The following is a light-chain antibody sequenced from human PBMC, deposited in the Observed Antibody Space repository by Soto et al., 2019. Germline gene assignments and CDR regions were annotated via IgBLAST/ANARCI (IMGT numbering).Light chain of an antibody. CDR3: QEHGNWPRRT. V-gene: IGKV3-11*01. Sequence: EIVLTQSPATLSLSPGERATLSCRASESLYTYLAWFQQKPGQAPRLLIFDTSRRATGVPARFSGSGAGTDYPLTISSLEPEDFAVYYCQEHGNWPRRTFGPGTKVEI. CDR2: DTS. J-gene: IGKJ3*01. CDR1: ESLYTY.